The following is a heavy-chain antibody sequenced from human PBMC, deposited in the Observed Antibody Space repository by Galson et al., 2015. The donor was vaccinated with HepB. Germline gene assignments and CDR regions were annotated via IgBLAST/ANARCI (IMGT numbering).Heavy chain of an antibody. J-gene: IGHJ5*02. V-gene: IGHV1-69*13. CDR2: IIPIFGTA. CDR1: GGTFSSYA. Sequence: SVKVSCKASGGTFSSYAISWVRQAPGQGLEWMGGIIPIFGTANYAQKFQGRVTITADESTSTAYMELSSLRSEDTAVYYCARVNGGNGFNWFDPWGQGTLVTVSS. CDR3: ARVNGGNGFNWFDP. D-gene: IGHD4-23*01.